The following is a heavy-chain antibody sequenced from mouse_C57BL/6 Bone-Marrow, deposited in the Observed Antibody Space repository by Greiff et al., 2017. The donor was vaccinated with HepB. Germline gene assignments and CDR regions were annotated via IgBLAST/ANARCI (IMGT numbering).Heavy chain of an antibody. D-gene: IGHD1-1*01. J-gene: IGHJ1*03. CDR1: GFTFSSYG. V-gene: IGHV5-6*01. CDR2: ISSGGSYT. CDR3: ARHDYGSPYWYFDV. Sequence: DVQLVESGGDLVKPGGSLKLSCAASGFTFSSYGMSWVRQTPDKRLEWVATISSGGSYTYYPDSVKGRFTISRDNAKNTLYLQMSSLKSEDTAMYYCARHDYGSPYWYFDVWGTGTTVTVSS.